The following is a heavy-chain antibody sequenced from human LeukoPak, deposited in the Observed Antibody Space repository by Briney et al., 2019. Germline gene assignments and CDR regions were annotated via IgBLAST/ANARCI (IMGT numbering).Heavy chain of an antibody. CDR3: AKDGTSSWFGEAT. CDR1: GFTFSTYW. J-gene: IGHJ5*02. CDR2: INPDGDVK. Sequence: GALRLSCAASGFTFSTYWLTWVRQAPGKGLEWVASINPDGDVKDYVASVKGRFTISRENAKNSVYLQMNSLRVEDTAVYYCAKDGTSSWFGEATWGQGTLVTVSS. V-gene: IGHV3-7*01. D-gene: IGHD6-13*01.